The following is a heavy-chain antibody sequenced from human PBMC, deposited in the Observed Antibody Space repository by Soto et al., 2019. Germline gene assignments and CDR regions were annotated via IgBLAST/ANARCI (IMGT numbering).Heavy chain of an antibody. V-gene: IGHV1-18*01. CDR2: ISANNGDT. D-gene: IGHD6-25*01. CDR1: GYTFTSYG. CDR3: AKSGLPICMDV. J-gene: IGHJ6*02. Sequence: ASVKVSCKAAGYTFTSYGISWVRQAPGQGLEWMGWISANNGDTKYAQKVQGRVTMTTDTSTSTAYMELRSLGSDDTAVYYCAKSGLPICMDVWGQGTTVTVS.